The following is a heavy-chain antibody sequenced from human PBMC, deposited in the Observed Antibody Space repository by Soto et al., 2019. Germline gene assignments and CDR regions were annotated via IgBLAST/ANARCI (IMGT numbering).Heavy chain of an antibody. Sequence: QLQVQESGPGLVKPSETLSLSCSVSGTAIGSSTYYWGWVRQPTGESPEWIGSISYRGTTYYNPSLKSRVTISSDTSKNQFSLQLSSVSASDTAVYYCPRHPGIVTAVNFDVWGQGTLVTVSS. J-gene: IGHJ4*02. D-gene: IGHD2-21*02. V-gene: IGHV4-39*01. CDR3: PRHPGIVTAVNFDV. CDR1: GTAIGSSTYY. CDR2: ISYRGTT.